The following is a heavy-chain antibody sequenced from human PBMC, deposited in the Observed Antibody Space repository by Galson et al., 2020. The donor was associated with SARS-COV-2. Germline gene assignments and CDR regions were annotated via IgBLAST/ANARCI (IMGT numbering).Heavy chain of an antibody. Sequence: ASVKVSCKASGYSFTTYDINWVRKATGQGLEWKGWMNPNNGDTAYAQRFQGRVTMTRNTSISTAYMELSSLRSEDTAMYYCASRGVATAYYFYGLDVWGQGTTVTVSS. D-gene: IGHD3-10*01. V-gene: IGHV1-8*01. CDR1: GYSFTTYD. J-gene: IGHJ6*02. CDR3: ASRGVATAYYFYGLDV. CDR2: MNPNNGDT.